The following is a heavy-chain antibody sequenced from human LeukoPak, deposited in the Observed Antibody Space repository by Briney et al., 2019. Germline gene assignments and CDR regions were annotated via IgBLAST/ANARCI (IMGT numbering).Heavy chain of an antibody. V-gene: IGHV1-69*02. J-gene: IGHJ6*03. CDR2: RIPILGIA. CDR1: GGTFSSYT. CDR3: ARLAVPAATPIFHDYYYMDV. D-gene: IGHD2-2*02. Sequence: SVRVSCTASGGTFSSYTISWVRQAPGQGLEWMGRRIPILGIANYAQKFQGSVTITADKSTSTAYMELSSLRSEDTAVYYCARLAVPAATPIFHDYYYMDVWGKGTTVTVSS.